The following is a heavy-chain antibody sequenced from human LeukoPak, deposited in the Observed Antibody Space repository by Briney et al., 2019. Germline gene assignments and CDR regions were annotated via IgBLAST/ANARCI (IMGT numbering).Heavy chain of an antibody. Sequence: GGSLRLSCAASGFTFDDYAMHWVRQAPGKGLEWVSGISWNSGSIGYADSVKGRFTISRDNAKNSLYLQMNSLRAEDTALYYCAKDTKRWLQLLPDYWGQGTLVTVSS. D-gene: IGHD5-24*01. CDR3: AKDTKRWLQLLPDY. J-gene: IGHJ4*02. CDR1: GFTFDDYA. V-gene: IGHV3-9*01. CDR2: ISWNSGSI.